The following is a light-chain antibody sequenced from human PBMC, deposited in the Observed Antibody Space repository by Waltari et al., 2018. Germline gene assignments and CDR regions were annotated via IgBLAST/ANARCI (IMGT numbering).Light chain of an antibody. Sequence: DIQMTQSPSSLSASVGDRVPITCRASQNMNNFVSWYQQKPGKAPNLLIYAGSSLQVGVPSRFSGSRSGTDFTLTIASLQPEDFATYYCLQTYSAPLTFGGGTRVEIK. V-gene: IGKV1-39*01. CDR1: QNMNNF. CDR3: LQTYSAPLT. J-gene: IGKJ4*01. CDR2: AGS.